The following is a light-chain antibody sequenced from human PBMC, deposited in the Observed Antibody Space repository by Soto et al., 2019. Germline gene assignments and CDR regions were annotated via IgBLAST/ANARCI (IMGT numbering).Light chain of an antibody. CDR2: AAS. CDR3: QQSYTTLPS. CDR1: QRISNY. Sequence: DIQMTQSPSSLSASVGDRVTITCRAGQRISNYLNWYQQKPGKAPKLLIYAASSLQSGVPSRFSGSGSGTDFTLTISSLQPEDFATYYCQQSYTTLPSFGGGTKVEI. J-gene: IGKJ4*01. V-gene: IGKV1-39*01.